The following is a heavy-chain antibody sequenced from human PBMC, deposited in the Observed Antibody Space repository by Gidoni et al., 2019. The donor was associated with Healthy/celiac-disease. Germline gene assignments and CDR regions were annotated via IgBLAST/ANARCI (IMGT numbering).Heavy chain of an antibody. Sequence: QVQLVESGGGVVQPGRSLRLSCAASGFTFSSYAMHWVRQAPGKGLEWVAVISYDGSNKYYADSVKGRFTISRDNSKNTLYLQMNSLRAEDTAVYYCARVAVAGRSVKYFQHWGQGTLVTVSS. CDR3: ARVAVAGRSVKYFQH. V-gene: IGHV3-30-3*01. CDR1: GFTFSSYA. J-gene: IGHJ1*01. D-gene: IGHD6-19*01. CDR2: ISYDGSNK.